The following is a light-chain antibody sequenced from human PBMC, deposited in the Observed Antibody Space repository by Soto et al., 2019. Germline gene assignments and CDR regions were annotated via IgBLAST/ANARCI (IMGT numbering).Light chain of an antibody. CDR1: QSVSSSY. J-gene: IGKJ1*01. V-gene: IGKV3-20*01. CDR3: PQYGSSAWT. CDR2: DAS. Sequence: EIVLTKSPGTLSLHQGERATLSCRASQSVSSSYLAWYQQKPGQAPRLLIYDASSRATGIPDRFSGSGSGTDFTLTISRLEPEDFAVYYCPQYGSSAWTFGQGTKVDI.